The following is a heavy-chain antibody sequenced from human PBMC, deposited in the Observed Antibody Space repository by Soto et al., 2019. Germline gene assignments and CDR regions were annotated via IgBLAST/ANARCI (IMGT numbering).Heavy chain of an antibody. J-gene: IGHJ1*01. CDR2: INGDGYSI. CDR1: GFAFSGYW. CDR3: GKGGAYGVPPAQ. V-gene: IGHV3-74*01. Sequence: EVQLVESGGDLVKPGGSLRLSCAASGFAFSGYWMHWVRQAPGKGPVWVSRINGDGYSISYADSVKGRFTISRDNAKNTMYLQMNRLRAEDTAVYYCGKGGAYGVPPAQWVQGTLVTVSS. D-gene: IGHD3-3*01.